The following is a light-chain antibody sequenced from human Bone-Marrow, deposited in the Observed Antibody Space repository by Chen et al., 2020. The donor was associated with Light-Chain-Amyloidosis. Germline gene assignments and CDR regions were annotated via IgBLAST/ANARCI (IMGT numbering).Light chain of an antibody. Sequence: SSELTQAPAVSVALGQTVRITCQGDSLRKYYASWYQQKPGQAPVLVIYAKNNRPSGIPDRFSGSSSGNTASLTITGTQAEDEADYYCKSRDSSGDLLIFGGGTKLTVL. CDR2: AKN. CDR3: KSRDSSGDLLI. CDR1: SLRKYY. J-gene: IGLJ2*01. V-gene: IGLV3-19*01.